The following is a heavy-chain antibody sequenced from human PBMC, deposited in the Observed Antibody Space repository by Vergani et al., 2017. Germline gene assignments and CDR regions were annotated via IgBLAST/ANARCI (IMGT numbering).Heavy chain of an antibody. V-gene: IGHV3-9*01. Sequence: EVQLVESGGGLVQPGRSLRLSCAASGFTFDDYAMHWVRQAPGKGLGWVSGISWNSGSICYADSVKGRFPISRDNAKNSLYLQMNSLIAEDTALYYCAKVSAAGYYFDYWGQGTLVTVSS. CDR3: AKVSAAGYYFDY. J-gene: IGHJ4*02. CDR1: GFTFDDYA. CDR2: ISWNSGSI. D-gene: IGHD6-25*01.